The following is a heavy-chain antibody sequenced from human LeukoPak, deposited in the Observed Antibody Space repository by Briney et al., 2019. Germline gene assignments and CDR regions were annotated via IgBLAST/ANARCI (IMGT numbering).Heavy chain of an antibody. J-gene: IGHJ6*03. CDR2: IYTSGST. CDR3: ARVYDSGSQAYFYYMDV. CDR1: GGSISSGSYY. V-gene: IGHV4-61*02. Sequence: SETLSLTCTVSGGSISSGSYYWSWIRQPAGKGLEWIGRIYTSGSTNYNPSLKSRVTISVDTSKNQFSLKVNSVTAADTAVYYCARVYDSGSQAYFYYMDVWGKGTTVTISS. D-gene: IGHD3-10*01.